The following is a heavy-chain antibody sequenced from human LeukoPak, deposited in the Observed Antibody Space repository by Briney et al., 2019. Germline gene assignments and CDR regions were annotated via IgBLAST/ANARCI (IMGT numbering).Heavy chain of an antibody. V-gene: IGHV3-21*01. J-gene: IGHJ4*02. CDR1: EFTFSTYS. Sequence: TGGSLRLSCAASEFTFSTYSMNWVRQAPGKGLEWVSSISSGSTYIYYADSVKGRFTISRDNAKNSLYLQMNSLRAEDTAVYYCARLTTYYYDSSAYYYFDYWGQGTLVTVSS. CDR3: ARLTTYYYDSSAYYYFDY. CDR2: ISSGSTYI. D-gene: IGHD3-22*01.